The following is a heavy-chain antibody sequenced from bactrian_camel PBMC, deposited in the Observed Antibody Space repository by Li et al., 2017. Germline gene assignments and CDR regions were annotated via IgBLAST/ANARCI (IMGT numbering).Heavy chain of an antibody. V-gene: IGHV3S1*01. D-gene: IGHD4*01. CDR2: IYTRDGTA. CDR1: GYTSSSSC. Sequence: HVQLVESGGGSVQAGGTLRPSCAASGYTSSSSCMGWFRQAPGKEREGVAAIYTRDGTAHYADSVKGRFTISHDNANDTTFLQMNSLMPEDSAMYYCAATLMSCPRTQVTVS. J-gene: IGHJ4*01.